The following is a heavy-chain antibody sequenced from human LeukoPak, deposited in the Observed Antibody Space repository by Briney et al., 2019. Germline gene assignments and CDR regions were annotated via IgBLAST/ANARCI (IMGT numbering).Heavy chain of an antibody. CDR2: INHSGST. V-gene: IGHV4-34*01. J-gene: IGHJ5*02. D-gene: IGHD1-26*01. Sequence: SETLSLTCAVYRGSFSGYYWSGIHQPPRRGLEGIGEINHSGSTNDNLSLKSRVTMSLATSKNQFSLKLSSVTAADTAVYYCARTGLGARDIRRRSNLFDPLGQATLVTVS. CDR1: RGSFSGYY. CDR3: ARTGLGARDIRRRSNLFDP.